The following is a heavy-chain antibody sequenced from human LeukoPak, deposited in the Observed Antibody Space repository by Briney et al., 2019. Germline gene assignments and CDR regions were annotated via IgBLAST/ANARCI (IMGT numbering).Heavy chain of an antibody. J-gene: IGHJ4*02. D-gene: IGHD5-24*01. Sequence: GASVKVSCKASGYTFIDYYMHRMRQAPGQGLEWMGWINPKSGGTNYAQKFQGRVTMTRDTSISTAYMDLNSLRSDDTAMYYCTILNSDRVWGQGTLVTVSS. CDR2: INPKSGGT. V-gene: IGHV1-2*02. CDR1: GYTFIDYY. CDR3: TILNSDRV.